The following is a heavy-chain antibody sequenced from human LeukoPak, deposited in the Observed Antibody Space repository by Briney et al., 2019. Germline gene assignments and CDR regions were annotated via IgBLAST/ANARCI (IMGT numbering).Heavy chain of an antibody. J-gene: IGHJ4*02. D-gene: IGHD2-2*03. CDR2: IYYTGNT. CDR1: GDSISTSSYF. Sequence: SETLSLTCTVSGDSISTSSYFWAWIRQSPGKGLQWIASIYYTGNTYYNPSFQSRVSISEDTSKNQFSLWLSSATAADTAVYYCVRQGNGYCTSDNCLFSFDFWGQGSLVTVSS. V-gene: IGHV4-39*01. CDR3: VRQGNGYCTSDNCLFSFDF.